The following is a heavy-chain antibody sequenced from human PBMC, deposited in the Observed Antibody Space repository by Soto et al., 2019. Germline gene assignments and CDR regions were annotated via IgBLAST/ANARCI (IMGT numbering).Heavy chain of an antibody. D-gene: IGHD3-3*01. J-gene: IGHJ5*02. Sequence: ASVKVSCKASGYTFTGYAMHWVRQAPGQRLEWMGWINGGNGNTKYSPTFQGRVTITRDTSASTAYMELSSLTSEDTAVYYCARGPPTVFGVVTRFDPWGQGTLVTVSS. CDR3: ARGPPTVFGVVTRFDP. CDR1: GYTFTGYA. CDR2: INGGNGNT. V-gene: IGHV1-3*01.